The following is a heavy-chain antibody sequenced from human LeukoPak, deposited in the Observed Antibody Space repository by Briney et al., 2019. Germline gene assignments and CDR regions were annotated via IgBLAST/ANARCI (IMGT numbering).Heavy chain of an antibody. Sequence: SETLSLTCTVSGGSISSYYWSWIRQPAGKGLEWIGRIYTSGSTNYNPSLKSRVTMSVDTSKNQFSLKLSSVTAADTAVYYCARMLGYCSSTSCRGYFDYWGQGTLVTVSS. D-gene: IGHD2-2*01. CDR1: GGSISSYY. V-gene: IGHV4-4*07. CDR2: IYTSGST. CDR3: ARMLGYCSSTSCRGYFDY. J-gene: IGHJ4*02.